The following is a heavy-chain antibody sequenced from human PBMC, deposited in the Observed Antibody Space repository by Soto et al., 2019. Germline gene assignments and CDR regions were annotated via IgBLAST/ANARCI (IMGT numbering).Heavy chain of an antibody. D-gene: IGHD3-22*01. CDR1: GGSISRYY. J-gene: IGHJ4*02. Sequence: PSETLSLTCSVSGGSISRYYWSWIRQPPGKGLEWIGCIYYSGLTHYHPSLKSRVTMSVDTSKNEFSLNLRSVTSADTAVYYCARQWDSSGFYSRFDYWGQGMLVTVSS. CDR2: IYYSGLT. V-gene: IGHV4-59*01. CDR3: ARQWDSSGFYSRFDY.